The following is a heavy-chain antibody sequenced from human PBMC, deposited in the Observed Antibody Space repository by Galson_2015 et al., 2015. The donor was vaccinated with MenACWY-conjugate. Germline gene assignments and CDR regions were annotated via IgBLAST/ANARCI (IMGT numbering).Heavy chain of an antibody. CDR1: GGTFNSFA. CDR3: ARVEGVGGLYFFDY. J-gene: IGHJ4*02. CDR2: IIPLFGTA. V-gene: IGHV1-69*13. D-gene: IGHD3-3*01. Sequence: SVKVSCKASGGTFNSFAINWVRQAPGQGLEWMAGIIPLFGTANYAQRFQGRLTITADESTSTAYMELRSLRLEDTALYYCARVEGVGGLYFFDYWGQGTQVTVSS.